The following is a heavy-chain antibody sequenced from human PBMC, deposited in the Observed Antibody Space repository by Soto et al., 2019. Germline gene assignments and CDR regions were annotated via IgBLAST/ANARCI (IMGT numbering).Heavy chain of an antibody. V-gene: IGHV3-48*02. CDR1: GFIFSSYS. D-gene: IGHD3-3*01. J-gene: IGHJ6*02. Sequence: PGGSLRLSCAASGFIFSSYSMSWVRQVPGKGLQWVSHISSSTNTIYYADSVKGRFTISRDSAKNSVYLQMNSLRDEDTAVYYCARSGDFFVVPGSLTFQFNGLDVWGQGTTVTVSS. CDR3: ARSGDFFVVPGSLTFQFNGLDV. CDR2: ISSSTNTI.